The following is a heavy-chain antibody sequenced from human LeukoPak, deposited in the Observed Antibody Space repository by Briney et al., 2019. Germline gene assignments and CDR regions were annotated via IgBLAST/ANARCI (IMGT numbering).Heavy chain of an antibody. CDR2: INPNSGGT. CDR1: GYTFTSYY. Sequence: ASVKVSCKASGYTFTSYYMHWVRQAPGQGLEWMGWINPNSGGTNYAQKFQGRVTMTRDTSISTAYMELSRLRSDDTAVYYCARGTPIAEWELNFDYWGQGTLVTVSS. CDR3: ARGTPIAEWELNFDY. J-gene: IGHJ4*02. V-gene: IGHV1-2*02. D-gene: IGHD1-26*01.